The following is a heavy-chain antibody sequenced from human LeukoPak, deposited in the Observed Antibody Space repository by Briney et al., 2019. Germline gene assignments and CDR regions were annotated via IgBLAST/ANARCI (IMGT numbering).Heavy chain of an antibody. CDR2: ISRNGGST. V-gene: IGHV3-64D*09. D-gene: IGHD2/OR15-2a*01. J-gene: IGHJ4*02. CDR3: VKDLRSDFMGVLSRYLSY. CDR1: GFTFSSYG. Sequence: GGSLRLSCSASGFTFSSYGMHWVRQAPGKGLEYVAAISRNGGSTYYADSVKGRFTISRDNSKSTLYLQMSSLRAEDTAVYLCVKDLRSDFMGVLSRYLSYWGQGTLVTVSS.